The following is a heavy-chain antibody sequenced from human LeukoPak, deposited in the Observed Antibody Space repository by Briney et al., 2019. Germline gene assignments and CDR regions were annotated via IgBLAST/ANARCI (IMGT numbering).Heavy chain of an antibody. CDR3: ARDYGGSSSTSCYTGWFDP. V-gene: IGHV1-69*05. CDR2: IIPIFGTA. CDR1: GGTFSSYA. Sequence: ASVKVSCKASGGTFSSYAISWVRQAPGQGLEWMGGIIPIFGTANYAQKFQGRVTITTDESTSTAYMELSSLRSEDTAVYYCARDYGGSSSTSCYTGWFDPWGQGTLVTVSS. J-gene: IGHJ5*02. D-gene: IGHD2-2*02.